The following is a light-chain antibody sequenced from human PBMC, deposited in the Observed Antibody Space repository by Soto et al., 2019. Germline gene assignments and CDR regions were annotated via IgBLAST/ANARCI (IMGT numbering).Light chain of an antibody. CDR3: SSYTPSHTWV. CDR2: DVN. CDR1: SSDVGAYNY. J-gene: IGLJ3*02. Sequence: QSALTQPAPVSGSPGQSITISCTGTSSDVGAYNYVSWYQQHPGKAPRLMIFDVNDRPSAVSNRFSGSKSGNTASLTISGLQVDDEADYYCSSYTPSHTWVFGGGTQLTVL. V-gene: IGLV2-14*03.